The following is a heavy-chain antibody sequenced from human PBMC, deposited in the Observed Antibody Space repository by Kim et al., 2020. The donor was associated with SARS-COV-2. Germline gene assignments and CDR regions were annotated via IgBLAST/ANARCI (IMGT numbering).Heavy chain of an antibody. J-gene: IGHJ6*02. CDR2: IYYSGST. Sequence: SETLSLTCTVSGDSVSSDSYYWSWIRQPPGKGLEWIGYIYYSGSTSFNPSLRTRFTISLDTSKNQFSLRLNSVSAADTAVYFCARVKRSTSWMDVWGQGT. D-gene: IGHD2-2*01. CDR1: GDSVSSDSYY. V-gene: IGHV4-61*01. CDR3: ARVKRSTSWMDV.